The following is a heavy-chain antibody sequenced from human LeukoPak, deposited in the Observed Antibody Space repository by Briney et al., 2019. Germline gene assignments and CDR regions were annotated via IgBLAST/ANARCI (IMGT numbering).Heavy chain of an antibody. V-gene: IGHV3-30*18. Sequence: GGSLRLSCAASGFTFSDFGMHWVRQAPSKGLEWVAVISFDGSNKYYADSLKGRFTISRDSSKNTLFLQMNSLRAEDTAVYYCAKSLGYCAGDSCPLDEFWGLGTLVIVSS. CDR3: AKSLGYCAGDSCPLDEF. J-gene: IGHJ4*02. CDR2: ISFDGSNK. CDR1: GFTFSDFG. D-gene: IGHD2-8*02.